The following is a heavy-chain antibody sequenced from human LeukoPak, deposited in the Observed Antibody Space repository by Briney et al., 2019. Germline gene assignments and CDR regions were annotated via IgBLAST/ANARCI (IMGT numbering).Heavy chain of an antibody. J-gene: IGHJ5*02. Sequence: GRSLRLSCAASGFTFSSYGMHWVRQAPGKGLEWVAVISYDGSNKYYADSVKGRFTISRDNSKNTLYLQMNSLRAEDTAVYYCAKGALEWELREHWFDPWGQGTLVTVSS. CDR1: GFTFSSYG. V-gene: IGHV3-30*18. CDR2: ISYDGSNK. CDR3: AKGALEWELREHWFDP. D-gene: IGHD1-26*01.